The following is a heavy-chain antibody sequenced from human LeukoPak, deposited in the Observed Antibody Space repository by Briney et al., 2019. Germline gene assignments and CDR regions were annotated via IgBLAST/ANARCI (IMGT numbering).Heavy chain of an antibody. CDR1: GYTFTGYY. CDR3: ARPGYTSGWIRGDFGH. D-gene: IGHD6-25*01. V-gene: IGHV1-2*02. CDR2: INPNSGGT. J-gene: IGHJ4*02. Sequence: ASVKVSCKASGYTFTGYYIHWVRQAPGRGLEWMGWINPNSGGTSYARRFQGRVTVTRDTSISTAYMELSSLRSDDTAVYYCARPGYTSGWIRGDFGHWGLGTLVTVSS.